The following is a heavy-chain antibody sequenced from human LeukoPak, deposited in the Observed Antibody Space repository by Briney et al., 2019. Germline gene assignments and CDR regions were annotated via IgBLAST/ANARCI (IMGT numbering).Heavy chain of an antibody. CDR3: ARRFPSTPHFDY. D-gene: IGHD2-2*01. J-gene: IGHJ4*02. CDR1: GFTFSSHW. Sequence: GGSLRLSCAASGFTFSSHWMSWVRQAPGKGLEWVANIKQDGSEKYYVDSVEGRFTISRDNAKNSFYLQMNSLRAEDTAVYYCARRFPSTPHFDYWGQGTLVTVSS. CDR2: IKQDGSEK. V-gene: IGHV3-7*01.